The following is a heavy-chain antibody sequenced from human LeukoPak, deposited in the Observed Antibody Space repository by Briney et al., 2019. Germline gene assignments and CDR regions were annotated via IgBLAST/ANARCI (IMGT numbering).Heavy chain of an antibody. CDR1: GFTFSSYE. CDR2: ISSSGSTI. D-gene: IGHD2-21*02. CDR3: ATQYCGGDCYSQPYYYDSSDAFDI. J-gene: IGHJ3*02. V-gene: IGHV3-48*03. Sequence: HAGGSLRLSCAASGFTFSSYEMNWVRQAPGKGLEWVPYISSSGSTIYYADSVKGRFTISRDNAKNSLYLQMNSLRAEDTAVYYCATQYCGGDCYSQPYYYDSSDAFDIWGQGTMVTVSS.